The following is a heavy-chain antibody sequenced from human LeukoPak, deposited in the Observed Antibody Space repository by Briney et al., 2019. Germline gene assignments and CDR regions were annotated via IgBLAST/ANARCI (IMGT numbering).Heavy chain of an antibody. CDR3: ARDLGYYGSGTPFDY. CDR2: IYTSGST. Sequence: SQTLSLTCTVSGGSISSGSYYWRWIRQPAGKGLEWIVRIYTSGSTNYNPSLKSRVTISVDTSKNQFSLKLSSVTAADTAVYYCARDLGYYGSGTPFDYWGQGTLVTVSS. J-gene: IGHJ4*02. CDR1: GGSISSGSYY. D-gene: IGHD3-10*01. V-gene: IGHV4-61*02.